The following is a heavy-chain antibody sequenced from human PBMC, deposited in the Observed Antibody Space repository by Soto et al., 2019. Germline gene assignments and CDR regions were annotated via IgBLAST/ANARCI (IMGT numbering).Heavy chain of an antibody. D-gene: IGHD1-7*01. Sequence: GGSLRLYCAASGFTFSSYAMSWVRQAPGKGLEWVSAISGSGGSTYYADSVKGRFTISRDNSKNTLYLQMNSLRAEDTAVYYCARDGNPGNYGSLDYWGQGTLVTVSS. CDR1: GFTFSSYA. V-gene: IGHV3-23*01. J-gene: IGHJ4*02. CDR3: ARDGNPGNYGSLDY. CDR2: ISGSGGST.